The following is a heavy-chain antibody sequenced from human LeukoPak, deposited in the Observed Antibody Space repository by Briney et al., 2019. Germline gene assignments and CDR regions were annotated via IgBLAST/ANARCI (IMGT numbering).Heavy chain of an antibody. J-gene: IGHJ4*02. V-gene: IGHV3-66*01. D-gene: IGHD3-9*01. CDR3: ARSFYDILIGYYQYFDY. CDR1: GLSVSSNY. Sequence: GGSLRLSCVASGLSVSSNYMSWVRQAPGKGLEWVSVIYRDGSSYYAESVKGRFTISRDNSKNTLYIQMSSLRAEDTAVYYCARSFYDILIGYYQYFDYWGQGTLVTVSS. CDR2: IYRDGSS.